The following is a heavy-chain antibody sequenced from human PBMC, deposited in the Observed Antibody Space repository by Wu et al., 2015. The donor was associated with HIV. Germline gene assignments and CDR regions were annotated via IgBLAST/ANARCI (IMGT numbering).Heavy chain of an antibody. CDR3: ATGRSHCSSTSCYPYYYYYMDV. CDR2: FDPEDGET. CDR1: GYTLTELS. V-gene: IGHV1-24*01. Sequence: QVQLVQSGAEVKKPGASVKVSCKVSGYTLTELSMHWVRQAPGKGLEWMGGFDPEDGETIYAQKFQGRVTMTEDTSTDTAYMELSSLRSEDTAVYYCATGRSHCSSTSCYPYYYYYMDVWGKGTTVTVSS. J-gene: IGHJ6*03. D-gene: IGHD2-2*01.